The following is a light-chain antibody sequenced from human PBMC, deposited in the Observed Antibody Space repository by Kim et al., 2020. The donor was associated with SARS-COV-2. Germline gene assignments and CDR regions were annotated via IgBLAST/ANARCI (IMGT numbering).Light chain of an antibody. Sequence: SYELTQPPSVSVSPGQTASITCSGDKLGDKYACWYQQKPGQSPVLVIYQDSKRPSGIPERFSGSNSGNTATLTISGTQAMDEADYYCQAWDSRAVVGGG. CDR2: QDS. J-gene: IGLJ3*02. V-gene: IGLV3-1*01. CDR3: QAWDSRAV. CDR1: KLGDKY.